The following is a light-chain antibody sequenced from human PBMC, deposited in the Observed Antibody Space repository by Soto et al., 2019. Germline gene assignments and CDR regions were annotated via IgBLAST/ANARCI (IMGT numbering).Light chain of an antibody. CDR1: QSMSNL. J-gene: IGKJ1*01. Sequence: DIQMTQSPSTLSASVGERVTITCRASQSMSNLLSWYHHKPGKAPKTLIYAASSLESGVPSRFSGSGSGTDFTLTINSLRPDDFATSYCQQYHSYPATFGHGTKVDI. CDR3: QQYHSYPAT. V-gene: IGKV1-5*01. CDR2: AAS.